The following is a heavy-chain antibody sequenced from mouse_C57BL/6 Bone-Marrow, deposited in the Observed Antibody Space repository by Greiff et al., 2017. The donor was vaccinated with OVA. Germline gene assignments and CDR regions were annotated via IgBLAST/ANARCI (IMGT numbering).Heavy chain of an antibody. J-gene: IGHJ1*03. Sequence: VQLKESGPGLVKPSQSLSLTCSVTGYSITSGYYWNWIRQFPGNKLEWMGYISYDGSNNYNPSLKNRISITRDTSKNQLFLKLNSVTTEDTATYYCARVPLREGYFDVWGTGTTVTVSS. V-gene: IGHV3-6*01. CDR1: GYSITSGYY. CDR2: ISYDGSN. CDR3: ARVPLREGYFDV.